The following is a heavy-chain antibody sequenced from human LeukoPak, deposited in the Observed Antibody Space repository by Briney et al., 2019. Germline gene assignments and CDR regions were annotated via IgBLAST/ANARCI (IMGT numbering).Heavy chain of an antibody. CDR2: IKPDGSEG. J-gene: IGHJ4*02. D-gene: IGHD2-2*01. CDR3: ARYRYCSSANCYGDY. CDR1: GFTFSTYY. V-gene: IGHV3-7*03. Sequence: PGGSLRLSCAASGFTFSTYYMSWVRQAPGKGLEWVANIKPDGSEGYYVDSVKGRFTISRDNAKNSLYQQMSSLRAEDTAVYYCARYRYCSSANCYGDYWGQGTLVTVSS.